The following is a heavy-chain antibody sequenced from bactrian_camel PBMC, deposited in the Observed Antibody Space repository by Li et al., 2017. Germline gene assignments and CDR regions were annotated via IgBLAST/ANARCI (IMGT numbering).Heavy chain of an antibody. D-gene: IGHD3*01. Sequence: HVQLVESGGGLVQPGGSLRLSCAASGHLFASYYRSWIRQAPGKGLEWVSIINRGGTTYYADSVKGRFTISRDNAKNTLYLQMNSLKTEDTAVYYCATEGWDYWGQGTQVTVS. J-gene: IGHJ4*01. CDR3: ATEGWDY. CDR1: GHLFASYY. CDR2: INRGGTT. V-gene: IGHV3-2*01.